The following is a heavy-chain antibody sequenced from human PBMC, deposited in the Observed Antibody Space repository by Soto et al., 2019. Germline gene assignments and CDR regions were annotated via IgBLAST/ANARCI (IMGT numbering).Heavy chain of an antibody. CDR2: TVAGSGNR. D-gene: IGHD3-10*01. V-gene: IGHV1-18*01. CDR3: ARVAGYGSGSRRFDN. CDR1: GYSFTSYG. Sequence: QVQLMQSGAEVTKPGASVRLSCKTSGYSFTSYGLSWVRQAPGQWLEWMGWTVAGSGNRIYAQKFQDRINMNTDTSTNTGYMELRSLRSDDSALYFCARVAGYGSGSRRFDNWGQGTLVTVSS. J-gene: IGHJ4*02.